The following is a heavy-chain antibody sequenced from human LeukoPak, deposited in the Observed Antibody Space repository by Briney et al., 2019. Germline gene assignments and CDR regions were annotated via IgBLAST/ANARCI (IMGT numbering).Heavy chain of an antibody. CDR1: GYNFLNFW. J-gene: IGHJ4*02. V-gene: IGHV5-51*01. D-gene: IGHD5-12*01. CDR2: IYPDDSDS. Sequence: GESLKSSCKVSGYNFLNFWIGWVRQTPGKGLEWMGIIYPDDSDSRYSPSFQGQVTISVDESIITAYLQWTSLKVSDTGLYYCARGRGGFHGYENFEYWGEGTLVAVSS. CDR3: ARGRGGFHGYENFEY.